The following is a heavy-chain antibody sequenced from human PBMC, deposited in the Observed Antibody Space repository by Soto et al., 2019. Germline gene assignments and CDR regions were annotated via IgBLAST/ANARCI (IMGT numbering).Heavy chain of an antibody. V-gene: IGHV1-69*08. CDR2: IIPIFGIA. J-gene: IGHJ6*02. CDR3: AREDRDRETGLVPAAIDGMDV. CDR1: GGTFSRYS. D-gene: IGHD2-2*01. Sequence: QVQLVQSGAEVKKPGSSVKVSCKASGGTFSRYSITWVRQAHGHGLEWIGRIIPIFGIASYAQQFQGRVTITADESTSTAYMELSSLRSDDTAVYSCAREDRDRETGLVPAAIDGMDVWGQGTTVTVSS.